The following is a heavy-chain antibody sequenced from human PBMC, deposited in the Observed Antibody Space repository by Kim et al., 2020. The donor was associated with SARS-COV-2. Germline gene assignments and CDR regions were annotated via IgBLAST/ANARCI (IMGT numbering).Heavy chain of an antibody. CDR3: ARHEFTYCGGDCYSGPEHFDY. V-gene: IGHV5-51*01. D-gene: IGHD2-21*02. Sequence: GESLKISCKGSGYSFTSYWIGWVRQMPGKGLEWMGIIYPGDSDTRYSPSFQGQVTISADKSISTAYLQWSSLKASDTAMYYCARHEFTYCGGDCYSGPEHFDYWGQGTLVTVSS. J-gene: IGHJ4*02. CDR1: GYSFTSYW. CDR2: IYPGDSDT.